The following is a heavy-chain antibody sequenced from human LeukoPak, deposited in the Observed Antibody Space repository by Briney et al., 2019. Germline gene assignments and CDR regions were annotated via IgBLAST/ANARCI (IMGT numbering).Heavy chain of an antibody. CDR1: GFTFSSYA. CDR3: AKGWSSGWPYYFDY. V-gene: IGHV3-23*01. Sequence: PGGSLRLSCAASGFTFSSYAMSWVRQAPGKGLEWVSAISGSAGTTYYADSVKGRFTISRDNSKNTLYLQMNSLRAEDTAVYYCAKGWSSGWPYYFDYWGQGTLVTVSS. J-gene: IGHJ4*02. D-gene: IGHD6-19*01. CDR2: ISGSAGTT.